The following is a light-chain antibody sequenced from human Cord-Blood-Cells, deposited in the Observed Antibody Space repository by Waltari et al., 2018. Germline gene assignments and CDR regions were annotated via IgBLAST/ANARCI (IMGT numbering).Light chain of an antibody. CDR3: SSYTSSSTLTV. J-gene: IGLJ3*02. V-gene: IGLV2-14*01. CDR2: DVS. Sequence: QSALNQPASVSGSPGQSTTISCTGTSSDVGGYNYVSWYQQHPGKAPKLMLYDVSKRPPWASNRFSGPTCCNAASRTISGLQAEDEADYYCSSYTSSSTLTVLGGGTKLTVL. CDR1: SSDVGGYNY.